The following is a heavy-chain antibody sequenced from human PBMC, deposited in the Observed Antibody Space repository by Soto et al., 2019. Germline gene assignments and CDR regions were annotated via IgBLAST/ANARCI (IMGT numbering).Heavy chain of an antibody. CDR3: AKAHGYSSGWRADS. D-gene: IGHD6-19*01. CDR1: GFTFSKHG. CDR2: ISYDGSSQ. Sequence: QVQLVESGGGVVQPGRSLRLSCVASGFTFSKHGIHWVRQAPGKGLEWVAVISYDGSSQYYADSVKGRFTISRDNSKNTVYLQMTTLRREDAAVYYCAKAHGYSSGWRADSWGQGTRVTFSA. V-gene: IGHV3-30*18. J-gene: IGHJ4*02.